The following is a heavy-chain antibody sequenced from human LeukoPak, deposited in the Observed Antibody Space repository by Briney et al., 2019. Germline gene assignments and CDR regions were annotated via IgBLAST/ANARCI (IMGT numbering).Heavy chain of an antibody. CDR2: IIPIFGTA. Sequence: SVKVSCKASGGTFSSYAISWVRQAPGQGLEWMGGIIPIFGTANYAQKFQGRVTITTDESTSTAYMQLSSLRSEDTAVYYCARCITGAPLYYYYYMDVWGKGTTVTVSS. CDR1: GGTFSSYA. CDR3: ARCITGAPLYYYYYMDV. V-gene: IGHV1-69*05. J-gene: IGHJ6*03. D-gene: IGHD1-20*01.